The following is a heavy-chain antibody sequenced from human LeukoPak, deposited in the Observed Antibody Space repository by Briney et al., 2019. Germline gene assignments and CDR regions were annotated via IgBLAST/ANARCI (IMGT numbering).Heavy chain of an antibody. V-gene: IGHV3-66*01. D-gene: IGHD4-23*01. CDR1: GFTVSSNY. CDR3: ARGDDYGGNTLAFDI. Sequence: GGSLRLSCAASGFTVSSNYMSWVRQAPGKGLEWVSVIYSGGSTYYADSVKGRFTISRDNAKNSLYLQMNSLRAEDTAVYYCARGDDYGGNTLAFDIWGQGTMVTVSS. J-gene: IGHJ3*02. CDR2: IYSGGST.